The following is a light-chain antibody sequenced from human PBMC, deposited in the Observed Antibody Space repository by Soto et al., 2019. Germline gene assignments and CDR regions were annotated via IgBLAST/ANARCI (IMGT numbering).Light chain of an antibody. CDR2: DAS. Sequence: DIQMTQSPSSLSASVGDRVTITCRASESMSNCLAWYQQKPGKAPKLLIYDASTLQSGVPSRFSGSGSGTEFTLTISSLQPDDFATYYCQHYNSYSEAFGQGTKVDIK. CDR3: QHYNSYSEA. CDR1: ESMSNC. V-gene: IGKV1-5*01. J-gene: IGKJ1*01.